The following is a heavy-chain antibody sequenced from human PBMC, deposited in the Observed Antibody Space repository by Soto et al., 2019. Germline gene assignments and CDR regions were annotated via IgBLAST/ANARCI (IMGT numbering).Heavy chain of an antibody. D-gene: IGHD3-22*01. V-gene: IGHV4-59*01. CDR1: GGSISSYY. J-gene: IGHJ6*03. CDR2: IYYSGST. CDR3: ARGTVVSGYSHYYYMDV. Sequence: KPSETLSLTCTVSGGSISSYYWSWIRQPPGKGLEWIGYIYYSGSTNYNPSLKSRVTISVDTSKNQFSLKLSSVTAADTAVYYCARGTVVSGYSHYYYMDVWGKGTTVTVSS.